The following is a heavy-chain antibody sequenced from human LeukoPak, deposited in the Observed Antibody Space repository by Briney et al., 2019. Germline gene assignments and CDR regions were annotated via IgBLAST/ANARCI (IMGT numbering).Heavy chain of an antibody. V-gene: IGHV3-21*01. J-gene: IGHJ4*02. CDR3: ARGIVGATGVHFDY. Sequence: AGGSLRLSCAASGFTFSSYSMNWVRQAPGKGLEWVSSISSSSSYIYYADSVKGRFTISRDNAKNSLYLQMNSLRAEDTAVYYCARGIVGATGVHFDYWGQGTLVTVSS. D-gene: IGHD1-26*01. CDR1: GFTFSSYS. CDR2: ISSSSSYI.